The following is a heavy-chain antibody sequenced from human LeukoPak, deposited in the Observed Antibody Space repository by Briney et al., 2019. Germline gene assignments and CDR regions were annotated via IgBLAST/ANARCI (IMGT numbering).Heavy chain of an antibody. CDR1: GYIFIDYY. V-gene: IGHV1-46*01. CDR2: INPRTGST. J-gene: IGHJ1*01. D-gene: IGHD3-9*01. CDR3: ARAPAPLTGYQINH. Sequence: HVASVKVSCKASGYIFIDYYIHWVRQTPGHGLEWMGVINPRTGSTAYAQKLQGRVTMTRDTSTSTVYMDLTSLRSEDTAVFYCARAPAPLTGYQINHWGQGTLVTVSS.